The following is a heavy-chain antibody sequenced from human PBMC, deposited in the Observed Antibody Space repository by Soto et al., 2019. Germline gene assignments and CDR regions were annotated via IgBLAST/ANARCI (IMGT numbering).Heavy chain of an antibody. Sequence: QVQLVQSGAEVKKPGASVRVSCEASGYTFTSYGISWVRQAPGQGLEWMGWISVYSGSTNYAQKLQGRVTMTTDRSTRAVYMALRSLRSDDAAVYYCARESWGIAGPDYHSYAMDVWGQGTTVTVS. J-gene: IGHJ6*02. V-gene: IGHV1-18*04. D-gene: IGHD6-13*01. CDR1: GYTFTSYG. CDR3: ARESWGIAGPDYHSYAMDV. CDR2: ISVYSGST.